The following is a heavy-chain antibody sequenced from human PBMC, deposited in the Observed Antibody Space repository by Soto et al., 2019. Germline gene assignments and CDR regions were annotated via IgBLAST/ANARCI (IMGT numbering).Heavy chain of an antibody. Sequence: GGSLRLSCAASGFTFSSYAMHWVRQAPGKGLEWVAVISYDGSNKYYADSVKGRFTISGDNSKNTLYLQMNSLRAEDTAVYYCARDKTNSSSWSDLGWFDPWGQGTLVTVSS. CDR3: ARDKTNSSSWSDLGWFDP. J-gene: IGHJ5*02. CDR2: ISYDGSNK. CDR1: GFTFSSYA. D-gene: IGHD6-13*01. V-gene: IGHV3-30-3*01.